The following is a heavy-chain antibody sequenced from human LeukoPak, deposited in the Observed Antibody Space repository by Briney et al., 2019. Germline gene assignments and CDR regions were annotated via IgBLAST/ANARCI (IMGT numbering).Heavy chain of an antibody. V-gene: IGHV1-69*13. D-gene: IGHD3-10*01. CDR3: ASLRRGYYGSGSPIYYYMDV. CDR2: IIPIFGTA. Sequence: SVKVSCKASGGTFSSYAIGWVRQAPGQGLEWMGGIIPIFGTANYAQKFQGRVTITADESTSTAYMELSSLRSEDTAVCYCASLRRGYYGSGSPIYYYMDVWGKGTTVTISS. J-gene: IGHJ6*03. CDR1: GGTFSSYA.